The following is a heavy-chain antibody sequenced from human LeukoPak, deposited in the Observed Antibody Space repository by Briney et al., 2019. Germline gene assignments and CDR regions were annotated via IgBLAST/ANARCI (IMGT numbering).Heavy chain of an antibody. CDR2: ISYDGSNK. J-gene: IGHJ6*02. CDR1: GFTFTSYA. D-gene: IGHD6-6*01. V-gene: IGHV3-30-3*01. CDR3: ARDSSSGVYYYYGMDV. Sequence: GGSLRLSCAASGFTFTSYAMHWVRQAPGKGLEWVAVISYDGSNKYYADSVKGRFTISRDNSKNTLYLQMNSLRAEDTAVYYCARDSSSGVYYYYGMDVWGQETTVTVSS.